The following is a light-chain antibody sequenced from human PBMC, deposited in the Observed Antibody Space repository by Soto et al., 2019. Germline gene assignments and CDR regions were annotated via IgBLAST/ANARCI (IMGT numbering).Light chain of an antibody. CDR2: DVS. J-gene: IGLJ1*01. CDR3: CSYAVTFYV. Sequence: QSALTQPRSVSGSHGHSVTISCTATSTDVGASNNVSWYQQLPGRAPKLMIYDVSERPSGVPDRFSGSKSGNTASLTIFGLQADDEADYYCCSYAVTFYVFGTGTKLTVL. V-gene: IGLV2-11*01. CDR1: STDVGASNN.